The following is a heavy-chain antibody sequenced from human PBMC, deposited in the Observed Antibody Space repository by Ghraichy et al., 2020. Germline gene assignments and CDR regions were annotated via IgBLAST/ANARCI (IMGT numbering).Heavy chain of an antibody. V-gene: IGHV3-7*01. CDR2: IKSDGSEK. Sequence: GSLNISCVASGFRFSGHWMSWVRQAPGKGLEWVASIKSDGSEKHYVESVKGRFTISRDNAKSSVSLEMNSLRVEDTAVFYCARDPYGDYKYGGTDYWGQGTLVTVSS. CDR3: ARDPYGDYKYGGTDY. D-gene: IGHD4-17*01. J-gene: IGHJ4*02. CDR1: GFRFSGHW.